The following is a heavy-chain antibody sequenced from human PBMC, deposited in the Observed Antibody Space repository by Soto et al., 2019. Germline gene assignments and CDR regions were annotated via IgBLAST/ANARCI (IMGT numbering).Heavy chain of an antibody. J-gene: IGHJ4*02. CDR3: ARGGEWTPERLGY. D-gene: IGHD3-16*01. V-gene: IGHV3-30-3*01. CDR1: GFTFTNFA. Sequence: QVQLVESGGGVVQPGRSLRLSCAASGFTFTNFAMYWVRQAPGKGREWMAVISSDVVNNYYAESVKGRFTISRDNSKNTLYLQMKSQRTEETDVYYCARGGEWTPERLGYWGQGTLGTVSS. CDR2: ISSDVVNN.